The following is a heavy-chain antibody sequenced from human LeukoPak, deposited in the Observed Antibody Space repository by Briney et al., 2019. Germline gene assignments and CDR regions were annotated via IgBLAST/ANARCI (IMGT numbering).Heavy chain of an antibody. CDR2: IDPSDSYT. V-gene: IGHV5-10-1*01. Sequence: GESLKISCKGSGYSFTSYWISWVRQMPGKGLEWMGRIDPSDSYTNYSPSFQGHVTISADKSISTAYLQWSSLKASDTAMYYCGRGEMDFRAPYYYYYGMDVWGQGPRPTVSS. CDR3: GRGEMDFRAPYYYYYGMDV. J-gene: IGHJ6*02. D-gene: IGHD5-24*01. CDR1: GYSFTSYW.